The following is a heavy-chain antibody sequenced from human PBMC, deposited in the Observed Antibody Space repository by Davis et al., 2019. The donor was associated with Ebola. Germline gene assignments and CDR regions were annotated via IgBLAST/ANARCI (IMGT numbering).Heavy chain of an antibody. J-gene: IGHJ5*01. CDR3: ARDRQCADNRCSGVEWFDS. CDR1: GFLVSNNY. CDR2: IYSGGSA. Sequence: GGSLRLSCAASGFLVSNNYINWVRQVPGKGMEWVAAIYSGGSAHYRDSVKGRFIISRDNSNNTVDLQMNSLRAEDTALYYCARDRQCADNRCSGVEWFDSWGQGTLVTVSS. D-gene: IGHD3-10*02. V-gene: IGHV3-66*01.